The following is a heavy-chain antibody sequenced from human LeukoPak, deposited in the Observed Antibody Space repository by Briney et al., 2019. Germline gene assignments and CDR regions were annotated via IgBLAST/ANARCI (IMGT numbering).Heavy chain of an antibody. J-gene: IGHJ6*03. D-gene: IGHD3-3*01. CDR1: GYTFTSYD. Sequence: ASVKVSCKASGYTFTSYDINWVRQATGQGLEWMGWMNPNSGNTGYAQKFQGRVTMTRNTSISTAYMELSSLRSEDTAVYYCARASITIFGVVISSAMDVWGKGTTVTVSS. CDR3: ARASITIFGVVISSAMDV. CDR2: MNPNSGNT. V-gene: IGHV1-8*01.